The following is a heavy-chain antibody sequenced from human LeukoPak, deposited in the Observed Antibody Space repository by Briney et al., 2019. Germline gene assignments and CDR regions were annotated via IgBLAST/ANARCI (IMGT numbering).Heavy chain of an antibody. CDR1: GYTFTSYG. CDR3: ARSSGWYDDWFDP. D-gene: IGHD6-19*01. V-gene: IGHV1-18*01. J-gene: IGHJ5*02. CDR2: ISAYNGNT. Sequence: ASVKVSCKASGYTFTSYGISWVRQAPGQGLEWMGWISAYNGNTNYAQKLQGRVTIIADESTSTAYMELSSLRSEDTAVYYCARSSGWYDDWFDPWGQGTLVTVSS.